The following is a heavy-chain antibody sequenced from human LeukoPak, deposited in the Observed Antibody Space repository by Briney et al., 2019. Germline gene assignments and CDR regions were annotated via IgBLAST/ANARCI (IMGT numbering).Heavy chain of an antibody. Sequence: PSETLSLTCTVSGGSISSYYWSWIRQPPGKGLEWIGYIYYSGSTNYNPSLKSRVTISVDTSKNQFSLKLSSVTAADTAVYYCARAPGEDAFDIWGQGTMVTVST. V-gene: IGHV4-59*01. D-gene: IGHD2-21*01. CDR3: ARAPGEDAFDI. CDR2: IYYSGST. J-gene: IGHJ3*02. CDR1: GGSISSYY.